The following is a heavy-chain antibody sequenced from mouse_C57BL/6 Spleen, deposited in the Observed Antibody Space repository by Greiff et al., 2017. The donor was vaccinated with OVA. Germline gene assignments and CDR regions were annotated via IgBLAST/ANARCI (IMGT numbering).Heavy chain of an antibody. V-gene: IGHV1-64*01. Sequence: VQLQQPGAELVKPGASVKLSCKASGYTFTSYWMHWVKQRPGQGLEWIGMIHPNSGSTNYNEKFKSKATLTVDKSSSTAYMQLSSLTSEDSAVYYCARPFITTVVAHFDYWGQGTTLTVSS. CDR1: GYTFTSYW. CDR3: ARPFITTVVAHFDY. CDR2: IHPNSGST. D-gene: IGHD1-1*01. J-gene: IGHJ2*01.